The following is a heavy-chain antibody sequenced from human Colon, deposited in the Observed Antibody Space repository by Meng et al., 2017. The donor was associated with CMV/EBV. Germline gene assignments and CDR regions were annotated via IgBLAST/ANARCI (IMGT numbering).Heavy chain of an antibody. Sequence: SGFTFSRYTMDWVRQAPGKGLEWVSSISSTGSFIKYADSVEGRFAISRDNAKTSVFLQMNSLRAEDTAVYYCAGVAYDYGDRHFAYWGQGALVTVSS. CDR1: GFTFSRYT. CDR2: ISSTGSFI. J-gene: IGHJ4*02. D-gene: IGHD4-17*01. CDR3: AGVAYDYGDRHFAY. V-gene: IGHV3-21*01.